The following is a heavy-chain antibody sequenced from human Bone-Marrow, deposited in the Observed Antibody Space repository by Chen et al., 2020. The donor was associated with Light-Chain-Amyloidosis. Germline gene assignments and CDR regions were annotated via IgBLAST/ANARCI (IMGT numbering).Heavy chain of an antibody. J-gene: IGHJ3*02. Sequence: EVQLVESGGGLLQRGGSLRLSCAAPGFAFRCYAMGWVRQAPWKGLEWVSTISGSGVSRYYGDSVKGRLTISRDNSKNALFLQMNSLRAEDTAVYYCAKDISYDDILPGYPADAFDIWGQGTMVTVSS. CDR1: GFAFRCYA. D-gene: IGHD3-9*01. V-gene: IGHV3-23*04. CDR3: AKDISYDDILPGYPADAFDI. CDR2: ISGSGVSR.